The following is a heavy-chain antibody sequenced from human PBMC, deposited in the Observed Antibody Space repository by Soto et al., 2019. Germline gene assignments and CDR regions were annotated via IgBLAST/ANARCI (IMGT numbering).Heavy chain of an antibody. J-gene: IGHJ6*02. D-gene: IGHD3-10*01. Sequence: ETLSLTCTVSGGSISSYYWSCIRQPAGKGLEWIGRIYTSGSTNYNPSLKSRVTMSVDTSKNQFSLKLSSVTAADTAVYYCARDRYYGSGSYYKYYYGMDVWGQGTTVTVSS. CDR2: IYTSGST. CDR3: ARDRYYGSGSYYKYYYGMDV. V-gene: IGHV4-4*07. CDR1: GGSISSYY.